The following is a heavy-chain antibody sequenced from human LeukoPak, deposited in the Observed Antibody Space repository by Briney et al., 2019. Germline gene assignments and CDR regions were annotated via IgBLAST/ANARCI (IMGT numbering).Heavy chain of an antibody. J-gene: IGHJ4*02. CDR1: GGSLNGYY. V-gene: IGHV4-59*01. Sequence: SETLSLTCTVSGGSLNGYYWTWIRQPPGKGLEWIGYIYYTGSTNYNPSLKSRVTISLDTSKNPFSLRLTSVTAADTAVYYCARVDAVPGILDFDYWGQGTLVTVSS. CDR2: IYYTGST. D-gene: IGHD6-19*01. CDR3: ARVDAVPGILDFDY.